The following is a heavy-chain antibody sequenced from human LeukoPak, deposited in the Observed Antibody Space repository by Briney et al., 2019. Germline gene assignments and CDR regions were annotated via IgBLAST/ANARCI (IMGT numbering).Heavy chain of an antibody. CDR3: ARGGGEEYQPLRSRPVWYYFDY. CDR2: IIPIFGTA. D-gene: IGHD2-2*01. J-gene: IGHJ4*02. CDR1: GGTFSSYA. Sequence: PGRSLRLSCAASGGTFSSYAISWVRQAPGQGLEWMGGIIPIFGTANYAQKFQGRVTITADESTSTAYMELSSLRSADTAVYYCARGGGEEYQPLRSRPVWYYFDYWGQGTLVTVSS. V-gene: IGHV1-69*01.